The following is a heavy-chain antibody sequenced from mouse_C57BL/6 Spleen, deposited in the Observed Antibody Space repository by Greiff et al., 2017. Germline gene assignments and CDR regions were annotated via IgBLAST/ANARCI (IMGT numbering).Heavy chain of an antibody. J-gene: IGHJ3*01. D-gene: IGHD3-1*01. Sequence: QVQLQQSGPELVKPGASVKISCKASGYAFSSSWMNWVKQRPGKGLEWIGRIYPGDGDTNYNGKFKGKATLTADKSSSTAYMQLSSLTSEDSAVYFCAYIGAWFAYWGQGTLVTVSA. CDR1: GYAFSSSW. V-gene: IGHV1-82*01. CDR2: IYPGDGDT. CDR3: AYIGAWFAY.